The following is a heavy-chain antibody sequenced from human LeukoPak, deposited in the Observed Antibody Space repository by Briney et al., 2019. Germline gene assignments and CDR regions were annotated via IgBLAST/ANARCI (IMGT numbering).Heavy chain of an antibody. Sequence: SETLSLTCTVSGGSISSSSYYWGWIRQPPGKGLEWIVSIYYSGSTYYNPSLKSRVTITVDTSKNQFSLKLSSVTAADTAVYYCARHVVDSSGYSYDYWGQGTLVTVSS. J-gene: IGHJ4*02. V-gene: IGHV4-39*01. CDR3: ARHVVDSSGYSYDY. CDR2: IYYSGST. CDR1: GGSISSSSYY. D-gene: IGHD3-22*01.